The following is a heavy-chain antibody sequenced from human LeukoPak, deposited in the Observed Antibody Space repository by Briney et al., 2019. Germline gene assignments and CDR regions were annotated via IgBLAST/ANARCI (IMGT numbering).Heavy chain of an antibody. Sequence: RGSLRLSCAASGFTFSSYGMSWVRQAPGKGLEWVSAISGSGGSTYYADSVKGRFTISRDNSKNTLYLQMNSLRAEDTAVYYCAKLIRARHAFDIWGQGTMVTVSS. V-gene: IGHV3-23*01. CDR1: GFTFSSYG. CDR2: ISGSGGST. J-gene: IGHJ3*02. D-gene: IGHD3-10*01. CDR3: AKLIRARHAFDI.